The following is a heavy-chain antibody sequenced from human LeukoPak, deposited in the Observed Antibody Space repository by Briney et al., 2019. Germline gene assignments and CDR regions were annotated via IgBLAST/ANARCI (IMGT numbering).Heavy chain of an antibody. D-gene: IGHD2-2*01. J-gene: IGHJ6*02. CDR2: ISYDGSNQ. CDR3: AKDFQYRSSTTCYPGGHGMDV. V-gene: IGHV3-30*18. CDR1: GFTFSSYG. Sequence: GGSLRLSCAGSGFTFSSYGMHWVRQAPGKGLEWVAVISYDGSNQFYADSVKGRFTISRDNSKDTLYLQMNSLRAEDTAVYYCAKDFQYRSSTTCYPGGHGMDVWGQGTTVTVSS.